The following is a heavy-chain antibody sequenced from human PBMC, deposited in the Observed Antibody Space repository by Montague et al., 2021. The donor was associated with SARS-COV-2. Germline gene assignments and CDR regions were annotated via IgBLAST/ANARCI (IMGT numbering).Heavy chain of an antibody. CDR1: GFTFSRHE. CDR2: ITSDGGII. Sequence: SLRLSCAASGFTFSRHEVHWVRQAPGKGLEWVSSITSDGGIIYYADFVKGRFTISRDNAKNSLYLHMNSLRVGDTAVYYCATLARGLFDHCTDVWGQGTTVTVSS. V-gene: IGHV3-48*03. J-gene: IGHJ6*02. D-gene: IGHD3-10*01. CDR3: ATLARGLFDHCTDV.